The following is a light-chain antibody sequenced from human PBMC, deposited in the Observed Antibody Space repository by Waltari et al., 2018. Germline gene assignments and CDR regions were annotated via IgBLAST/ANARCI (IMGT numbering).Light chain of an antibody. CDR1: QTIGSY. Sequence: DIQMTKSPSSLSESVGDRVTITCRASQTIGSYLIWYQHKPGKAPKVLIYAASSLQSGVPSRFSGSGSGTDFTLTISSLQPEDFATYYCHQTYSSPQTFGQGTKLEIK. V-gene: IGKV1-39*01. J-gene: IGKJ2*01. CDR2: AAS. CDR3: HQTYSSPQT.